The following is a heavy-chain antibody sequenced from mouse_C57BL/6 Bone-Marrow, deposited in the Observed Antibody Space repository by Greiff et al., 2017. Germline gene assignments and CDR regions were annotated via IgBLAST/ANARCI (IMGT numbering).Heavy chain of an antibody. V-gene: IGHV2-9-1*01. D-gene: IGHD2-4*01. CDR2: IWTGGGT. CDR1: GFSFTSYA. Sequence: VQLQQSGPGLVAPSQSLSITCTVSGFSFTSYAIRWVRQPPGKGLEWLGVIWTGGGTNYNSALKSRLSISKDTSKSQVFLKMNRLQTDDTARYYCARKPMITNYYAMDYWGQGTSVTVSS. J-gene: IGHJ4*01. CDR3: ARKPMITNYYAMDY.